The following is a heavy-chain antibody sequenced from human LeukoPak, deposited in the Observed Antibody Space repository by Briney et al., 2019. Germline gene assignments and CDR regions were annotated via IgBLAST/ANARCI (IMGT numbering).Heavy chain of an antibody. CDR2: IIPIFGTA. V-gene: IGHV1-69*13. Sequence: SVKVSCKASGGTFSSYAISWVRQAPGQGLEWMGGIIPIFGTANYAQKFQGRVTITADESTSTAYMELSSLRSEDTAVYYCARERYCSGGSCYPIWLNWGQGTLVTVSS. CDR3: ARERYCSGGSCYPIWLN. D-gene: IGHD2-15*01. J-gene: IGHJ4*02. CDR1: GGTFSSYA.